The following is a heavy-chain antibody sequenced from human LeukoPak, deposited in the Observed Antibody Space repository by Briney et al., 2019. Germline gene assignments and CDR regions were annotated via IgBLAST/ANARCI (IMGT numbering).Heavy chain of an antibody. CDR3: ARARPPTYYYDSSGYGNYYFDY. J-gene: IGHJ4*02. Sequence: PSETLSLTCTVSGGSISGGSYYWSWIRQPAGKGLEWIGRIYTSGSTNYNPSLKSRVTISVDTSKNQFSLKLSSVTAADTAVYYCARARPPTYYYDSSGYGNYYFDYWGQGTLVTVSS. D-gene: IGHD3-22*01. V-gene: IGHV4-61*02. CDR1: GGSISGGSYY. CDR2: IYTSGST.